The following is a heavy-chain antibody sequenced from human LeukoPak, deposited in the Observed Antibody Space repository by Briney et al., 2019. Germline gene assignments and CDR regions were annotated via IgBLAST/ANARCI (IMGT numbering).Heavy chain of an antibody. CDR3: ARSIVVVPAAMWHGMDV. D-gene: IGHD2-2*01. J-gene: IGHJ6*04. Sequence: SVKVSCKASGGTFSSYAISWVRQAPGQGLEWMGGIIPIFGTANYAQKFQGRVTITADESTSTAYMELSSLRSEDTAVHYCARSIVVVPAAMWHGMDVWGKGTTVTVSS. CDR1: GGTFSSYA. V-gene: IGHV1-69*01. CDR2: IIPIFGTA.